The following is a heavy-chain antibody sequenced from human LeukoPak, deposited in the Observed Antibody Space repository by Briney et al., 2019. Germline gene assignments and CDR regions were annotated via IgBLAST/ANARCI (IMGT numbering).Heavy chain of an antibody. CDR3: ARVESGWGMTTNY. CDR1: GYTFTGYY. CDR2: INPNSGGT. V-gene: IGHV1-2*06. Sequence: ASVKVSCKASGYTFTGYYMHWVRQAPGQGLEWMGRINPNSGGTNYAQKFQGRVTMTRDTSISTAYMELSRLRSGDTAVYYCARVESGWGMTTNYWGQGTLVTVSS. D-gene: IGHD4-17*01. J-gene: IGHJ4*02.